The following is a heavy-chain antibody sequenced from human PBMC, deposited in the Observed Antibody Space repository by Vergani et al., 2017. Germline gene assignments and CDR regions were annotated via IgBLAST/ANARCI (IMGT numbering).Heavy chain of an antibody. V-gene: IGHV3-30*18. CDR1: GFIFSSHA. J-gene: IGHJ6*03. D-gene: IGHD3-10*01. CDR2: ISNDGSKK. Sequence: QVQLAESGGGRVQPGRSLRLSCAASGFIFSSHAIHWFRQAPGKGLEWVAVISNDGSKKYYADSVKGRFTISRDNSKNTLDLQMNSLRTQDTAVYYCAKAGSVTSGSLQYNFYMDVWGKGTTVTVS. CDR3: AKAGSVTSGSLQYNFYMDV.